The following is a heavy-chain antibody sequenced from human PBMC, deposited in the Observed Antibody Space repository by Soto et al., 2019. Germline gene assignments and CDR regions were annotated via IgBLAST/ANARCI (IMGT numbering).Heavy chain of an antibody. J-gene: IGHJ6*02. Sequence: PGGSLRLSCAASGFTFSSYWMHWVRQAPGKGLVWVSRINSDGSSTSYADSVKGRFTISRDNAKNTLYLQMNSLRAEDTAVYYCARDQSSGHWRYGMDVWGQGTTVTVSS. D-gene: IGHD3-22*01. CDR1: GFTFSSYW. CDR3: ARDQSSGHWRYGMDV. V-gene: IGHV3-74*01. CDR2: INSDGSST.